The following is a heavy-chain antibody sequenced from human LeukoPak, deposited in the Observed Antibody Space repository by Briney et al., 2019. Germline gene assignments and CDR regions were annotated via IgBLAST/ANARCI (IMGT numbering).Heavy chain of an antibody. D-gene: IGHD3-9*01. CDR2: ISAYNGNT. CDR3: ARDLRYFDWLLPPPYYFDY. CDR1: GYTFTSYG. J-gene: IGHJ4*02. V-gene: IGHV1-18*01. Sequence: ASVKVSCKASGYTFTSYGMSWVRQAPGQGLEWMGWISAYNGNTNYAQKLQGRVTMTTDTSTSTAYMELRSLRSDDTAVYYCARDLRYFDWLLPPPYYFDYWGQGTLVTVSS.